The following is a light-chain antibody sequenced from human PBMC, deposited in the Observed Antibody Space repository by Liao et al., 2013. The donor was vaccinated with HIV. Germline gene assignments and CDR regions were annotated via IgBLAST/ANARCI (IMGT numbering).Light chain of an antibody. CDR1: NIGSKT. V-gene: IGLV3-21*01. Sequence: SYELTQPPSVSVAPGKTATITCGGNNIGSKTVHWYQLKPGQAPLLVIYYDSNRASGIPERFSGSNSGNTATLTISGTQAMDEADYYCQAWDSSTDVVFGGGTKLTVL. CDR2: YDS. CDR3: QAWDSSTDVV. J-gene: IGLJ2*01.